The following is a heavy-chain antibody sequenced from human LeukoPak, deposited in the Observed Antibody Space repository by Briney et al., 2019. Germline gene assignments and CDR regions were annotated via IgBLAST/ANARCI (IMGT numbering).Heavy chain of an antibody. CDR2: INPRSGGT. CDR3: ARDVHRIAAAGTVGSSGP. J-gene: IGHJ5*02. CDR1: GYTFTGYY. Sequence: EASVKVSCKASGYTFTGYYMHWVRQAPGQGLEWMGWINPRSGGTNYAQKFQGKVTMTRDTSISTAYMELSRLRSDDTAVYYCARDVHRIAAAGTVGSSGPWGQGTLVTVSS. D-gene: IGHD6-13*01. V-gene: IGHV1-2*02.